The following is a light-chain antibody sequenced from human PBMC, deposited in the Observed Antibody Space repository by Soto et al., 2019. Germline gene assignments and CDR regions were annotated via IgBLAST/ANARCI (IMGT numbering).Light chain of an antibody. Sequence: QSALTQPASVSVSPGQSITISCTGTSSDVGGYNSVSWYQQHPGKVPKLLIYEVSNRPSGVSNRFSGAKSGNTASLTISGLQAEDEADYYCSSLATSNPYVFGSGTKLTVL. CDR2: EVS. J-gene: IGLJ1*01. CDR1: SSDVGGYNS. CDR3: SSLATSNPYV. V-gene: IGLV2-14*01.